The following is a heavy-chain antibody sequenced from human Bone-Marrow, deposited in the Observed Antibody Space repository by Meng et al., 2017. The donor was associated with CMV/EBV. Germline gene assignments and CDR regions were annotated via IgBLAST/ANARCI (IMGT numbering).Heavy chain of an antibody. CDR1: GFTFSSYR. Sequence: CADSGFTFSSYRIGWVRPAPEKGLEWVSSISSGRSYIYYADSVQGRFTISRGNAKNSLYLQMNSLRAEDTAVYYCATLTVTTGEAFDFWGQGTLVTVSS. D-gene: IGHD4-17*01. J-gene: IGHJ4*02. CDR2: ISSGRSYI. V-gene: IGHV3-21*01. CDR3: ATLTVTTGEAFDF.